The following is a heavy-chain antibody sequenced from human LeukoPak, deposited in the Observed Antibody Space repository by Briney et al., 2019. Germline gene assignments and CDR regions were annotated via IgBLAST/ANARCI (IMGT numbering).Heavy chain of an antibody. CDR1: GGSISSYY. CDR3: ARRVISSSSSTFDY. D-gene: IGHD6-6*01. CDR2: IYTSGST. J-gene: IGHJ4*02. V-gene: IGHV4-4*09. Sequence: YPSETLSLTCTVSGGSISSYYWSWIRQPPGKGLEWIGYIYTSGSTNYNPSLKSRVTISVDTSKNQFSLKLNSVTAADTAVYYCARRVISSSSSTFDYWGQGTLVTVSS.